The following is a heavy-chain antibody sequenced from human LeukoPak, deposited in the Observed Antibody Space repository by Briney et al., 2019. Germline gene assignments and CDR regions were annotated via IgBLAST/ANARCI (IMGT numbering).Heavy chain of an antibody. CDR1: GYTFTSYG. Sequence: GASVKVSCKASGYTFTSYGISWVRQAPGQGLGWMGWITPYNGNTYYAQKLQGRVTMTTETSTITAYMELTSLRSDGTGVHYCARNVVGPAATGFVSNWFDPWGQGNLVTVSS. D-gene: IGHD2-2*01. J-gene: IGHJ5*02. CDR2: ITPYNGNT. V-gene: IGHV1-18*01. CDR3: ARNVVGPAATGFVSNWFDP.